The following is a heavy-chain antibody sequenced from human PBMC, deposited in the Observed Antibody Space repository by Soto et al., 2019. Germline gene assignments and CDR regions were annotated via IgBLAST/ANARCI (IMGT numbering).Heavy chain of an antibody. Sequence: SETLSLTCAVYGGSFSGYYWSWIRQPPGKGLEWIGEINHSESTNYNPSLKSRVTISVDTSKNQFSLKLSSVTAADTAVYYCARGGCSSTSCPRDFDYWGQGTLVTVSS. D-gene: IGHD2-2*01. CDR3: ARGGCSSTSCPRDFDY. CDR2: INHSEST. J-gene: IGHJ4*02. CDR1: GGSFSGYY. V-gene: IGHV4-34*01.